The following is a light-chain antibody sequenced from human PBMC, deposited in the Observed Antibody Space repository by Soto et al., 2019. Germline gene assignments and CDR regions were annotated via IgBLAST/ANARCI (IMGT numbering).Light chain of an antibody. CDR3: QQANSFPLT. V-gene: IGKV1D-12*01. CDR2: DAS. CDR1: QGISSW. J-gene: IGKJ4*01. Sequence: DIQMTQSPSSVSASVGDRVTISCRASQGISSWLIWYQQKPGKAPNVLIYDASSLQSGVPPRFSGSGSGTDFTLTISSLQPEDFATYFCQQANSFPLTFGGGTKVDIK.